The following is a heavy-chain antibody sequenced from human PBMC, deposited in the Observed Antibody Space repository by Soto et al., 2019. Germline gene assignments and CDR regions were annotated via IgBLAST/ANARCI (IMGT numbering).Heavy chain of an antibody. D-gene: IGHD1-1*01. Sequence: PGESLKISCKVSGYTFSDYWIHWVRQTPGKGLEWMGRIDPTDSKAIYSPAFQGHVTISADKSITTIYLQWSSLKASDSAMYYCATRMEGRTGYYYYDLKVWGQGTRGTVSS. CDR1: GYTFSDYW. J-gene: IGHJ6*02. V-gene: IGHV5-10-1*01. CDR2: IDPTDSKA. CDR3: ATRMEGRTGYYYYDLKV.